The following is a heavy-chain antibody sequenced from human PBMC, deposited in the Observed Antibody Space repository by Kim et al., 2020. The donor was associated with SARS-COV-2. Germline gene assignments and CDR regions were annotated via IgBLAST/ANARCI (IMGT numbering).Heavy chain of an antibody. Sequence: ASVKVSCKASGYTFASYAMHWVRQAPGQRLEWMGWINAGSANTKYSQKFQGRVTITRDTSASTVYMELSSLKSEDTAVYYCARDSPGSMDVWGQGATVTVSS. J-gene: IGHJ6*02. CDR1: GYTFASYA. CDR2: INAGSANT. CDR3: ARDSPGSMDV. V-gene: IGHV1-3*01. D-gene: IGHD1-1*01.